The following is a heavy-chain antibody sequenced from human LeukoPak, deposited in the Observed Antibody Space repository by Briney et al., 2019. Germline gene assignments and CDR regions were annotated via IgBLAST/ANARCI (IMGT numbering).Heavy chain of an antibody. V-gene: IGHV3-66*01. Sequence: PGGSLRLSCAASGFTVSSNYMSWVRQAPGKGLEWVSVIYSGGSTYYADSVKGRFTISRDNSKNTLYLQMNSLRAEDTAVYYCARDLGGGIFDYWGQGTLFTVSS. J-gene: IGHJ4*02. CDR3: ARDLGGGIFDY. CDR2: IYSGGST. CDR1: GFTVSSNY.